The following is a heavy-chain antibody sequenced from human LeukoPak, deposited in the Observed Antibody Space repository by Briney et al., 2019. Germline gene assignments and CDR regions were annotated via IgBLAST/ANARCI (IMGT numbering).Heavy chain of an antibody. CDR2: ISGSGGST. Sequence: PGGSLRLSCAASGFTFSSYAMSWVRQAPGKGLEWVSAISGSGGSTYYADSVKGRFTIARDNPKNTLYLQMNSLRAEDTAVYYCAKDPPIAAAGSYFDYWGQGTLVTVSS. CDR1: GFTFSSYA. CDR3: AKDPPIAAAGSYFDY. J-gene: IGHJ4*02. D-gene: IGHD6-13*01. V-gene: IGHV3-23*01.